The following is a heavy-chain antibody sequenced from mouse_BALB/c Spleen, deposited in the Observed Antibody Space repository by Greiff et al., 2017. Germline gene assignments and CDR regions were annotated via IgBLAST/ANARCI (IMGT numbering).Heavy chain of an antibody. V-gene: IGHV1-69*02. CDR3: ARWRTGTGFDY. J-gene: IGHJ2*01. CDR1: GYTFTSYW. D-gene: IGHD4-1*01. CDR2: IDPSDIYT. Sequence: QVQLQQPGAELVKPGASVKLSCKASGYTFTSYWMHWVKQRPGQGLEWIGKIDPSDIYTNYNQKFKGKATLTVDKSSSTAYMQLSSLTSEDSAVYYVARWRTGTGFDYWGQGTTLTVSS.